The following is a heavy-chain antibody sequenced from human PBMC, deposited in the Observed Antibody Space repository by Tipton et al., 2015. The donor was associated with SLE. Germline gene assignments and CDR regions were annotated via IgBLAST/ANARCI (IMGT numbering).Heavy chain of an antibody. CDR1: GDSITSITRTNW. CDR2: IFHSGST. Sequence: TLSLTCTVSGDSITSITRTNWWSWVRQPPGKGLEWIGEIFHSGSTNYRPSLKSRVTISVDKSKNQFSLKLSSVTVADTAVYYCAKDYNHDNADYNWDQGTLVIVSS. CDR3: AKDYNHDNADYN. J-gene: IGHJ4*02. D-gene: IGHD4-17*01. V-gene: IGHV4-4*02.